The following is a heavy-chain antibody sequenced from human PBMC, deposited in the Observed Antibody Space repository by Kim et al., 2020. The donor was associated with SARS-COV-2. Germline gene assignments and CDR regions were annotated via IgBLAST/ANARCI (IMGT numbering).Heavy chain of an antibody. J-gene: IGHJ4*01. CDR2: ISYDGSNK. CDR3: AKIGVLWFGEGYYFDY. V-gene: IGHV3-30*18. D-gene: IGHD3-10*01. Sequence: GGSLRLSCAASGFTFSSYGMHWVRQAPGKGLEWVAVISYDGSNKYYADSVKGRFTISRDNSKNTLYLQMNSLRAEDTAVYYCAKIGVLWFGEGYYFDYWG. CDR1: GFTFSSYG.